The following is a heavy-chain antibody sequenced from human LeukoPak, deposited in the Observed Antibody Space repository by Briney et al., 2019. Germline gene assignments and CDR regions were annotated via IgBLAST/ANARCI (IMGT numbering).Heavy chain of an antibody. CDR2: IRGSGGST. V-gene: IGHV3-23*01. Sequence: GGSLRLSCAASGLTFSRDAISWVGQAPGKVLEWVSDIRGSGGSTYCADSVKGRFAISSDNSKSTLYLQKNSPKAEDTAVYYCTTGIIYWGQGTLVSVSS. CDR3: TTGIIY. CDR1: GLTFSRDA. J-gene: IGHJ4*02.